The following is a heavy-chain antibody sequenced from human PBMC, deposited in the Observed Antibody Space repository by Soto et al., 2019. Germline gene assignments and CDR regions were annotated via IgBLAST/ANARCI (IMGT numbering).Heavy chain of an antibody. CDR2: IYHSGST. D-gene: IGHD6-19*01. Sequence: SETLSLTCAVSGGSISSSNWWSWVRQPPGKGLEWIGEIYHSGSTNYNPSLKSRVTISVDKSKNQFSLKLSSVTAADTAVYYCARDGADIAVAGTLGPYYFDYWGQGTLVTVSS. CDR1: GGSISSSNW. V-gene: IGHV4-4*02. J-gene: IGHJ4*02. CDR3: ARDGADIAVAGTLGPYYFDY.